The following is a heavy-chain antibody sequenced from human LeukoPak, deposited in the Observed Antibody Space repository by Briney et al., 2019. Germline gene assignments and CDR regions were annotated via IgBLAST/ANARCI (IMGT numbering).Heavy chain of an antibody. V-gene: IGHV4-31*03. CDR1: GGSISSGGYY. D-gene: IGHD2-8*01. Sequence: PSETLSLTCTVSGGSISSGGYYWSWIRQHPGKGLEWIGYIYYSGSTYYNPSLKSRVTISVDTSKNQFSLKLSSVTAADTAVYYCARAQGATIALIVYAMNHAFDIWGQGTMVTVSS. J-gene: IGHJ3*02. CDR3: ARAQGATIALIVYAMNHAFDI. CDR2: IYYSGST.